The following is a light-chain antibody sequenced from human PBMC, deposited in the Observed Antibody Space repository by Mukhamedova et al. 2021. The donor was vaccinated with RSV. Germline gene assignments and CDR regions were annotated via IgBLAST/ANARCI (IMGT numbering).Light chain of an antibody. J-gene: IGKJ4*01. V-gene: IGKV1-9*01. CDR1: QGISSY. Sequence: ASQGISSYLAWYQQKPGKAPNLLIYATSTLLIGVPSRFSGSGSGTEFTLTISSLQPEDFATYYCLQLNSYPPSFGGGTKVEIK. CDR2: ATS. CDR3: LQLNSYPPS.